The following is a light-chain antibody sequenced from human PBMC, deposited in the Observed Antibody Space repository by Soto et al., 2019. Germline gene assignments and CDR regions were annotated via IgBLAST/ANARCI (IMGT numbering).Light chain of an antibody. Sequence: EIVMTQSPATLSVSPGERATLSCRASQSISSNLAWYQQTPGQAPRLLIYGASTRVTGIPARFSGSGSGTEFTLTISSLQSEDFAVYYCQQYNNWPRTFGQGTKVEIK. V-gene: IGKV3-15*01. J-gene: IGKJ1*01. CDR1: QSISSN. CDR3: QQYNNWPRT. CDR2: GAS.